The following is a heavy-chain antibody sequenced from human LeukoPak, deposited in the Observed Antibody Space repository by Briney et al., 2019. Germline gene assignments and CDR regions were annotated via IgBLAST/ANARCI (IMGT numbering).Heavy chain of an antibody. CDR1: GGSISSYY. D-gene: IGHD5-12*01. Sequence: SETLSLTCTVSGGSISSYYWSWIRQPPGKGLEWIGYIYHSGSTNYNPSLKSRVTISVDTSKNQFSLRLSSVTAADTAVYYCARDGYSGNDGLWGQGTLVTVSS. J-gene: IGHJ4*02. CDR3: ARDGYSGNDGL. CDR2: IYHSGST. V-gene: IGHV4-59*01.